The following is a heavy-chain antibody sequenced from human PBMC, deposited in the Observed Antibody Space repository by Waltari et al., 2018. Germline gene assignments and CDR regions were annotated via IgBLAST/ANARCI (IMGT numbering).Heavy chain of an antibody. CDR2: ISSSSTYI. D-gene: IGHD3-22*01. Sequence: QLVESGGGLVKPGGSLRLSCAASGFAFSSDHMNWVRQAPGKGLEWVSSISSSSTYIYYADSVKGRFTVSRDNAKNALFLQMSSLRVEDTAVYYCASVDSSAFSRSFDYWGLGTLVTVSS. CDR3: ASVDSSAFSRSFDY. J-gene: IGHJ4*02. CDR1: GFAFSSDH. V-gene: IGHV3-21*02.